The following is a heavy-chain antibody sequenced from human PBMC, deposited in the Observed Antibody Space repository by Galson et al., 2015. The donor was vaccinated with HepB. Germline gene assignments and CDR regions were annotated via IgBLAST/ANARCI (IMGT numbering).Heavy chain of an antibody. D-gene: IGHD3-10*01. Sequence: SETLSLTCTVSGGSISSYYWSWIRQPPGKGLEWIGYIYYSGSTNYNPSLKSRVTISVDTSKNQFSLKLSSVTAADTAVYYCARVNYYGSGSYYNPYYYYGMDVWGQGTTVTVSS. CDR3: ARVNYYGSGSYYNPYYYYGMDV. CDR2: IYYSGST. J-gene: IGHJ6*02. V-gene: IGHV4-59*01. CDR1: GGSISSYY.